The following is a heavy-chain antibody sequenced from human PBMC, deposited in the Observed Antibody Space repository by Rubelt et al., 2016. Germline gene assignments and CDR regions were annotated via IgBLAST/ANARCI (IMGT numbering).Heavy chain of an antibody. CDR2: TRYDESNK. CDR1: GFTFSSHG. CDR3: AKDPTAVYSSGWYGDN. Sequence: VQLVESGGGLVQPGGSLRLSCAASGFTFSSHGMHWVRQAPGKGLEWVAFTRYDESNKYYADSVKGRFTISRDNSKNTLYLQMNSLRAEDTAVYYCAKDPTAVYSSGWYGDNWGQGTLVTVSS. J-gene: IGHJ4*02. D-gene: IGHD6-19*01. V-gene: IGHV3-30*02.